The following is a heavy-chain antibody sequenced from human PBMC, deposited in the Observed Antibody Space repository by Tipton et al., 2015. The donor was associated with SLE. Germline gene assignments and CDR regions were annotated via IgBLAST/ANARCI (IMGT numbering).Heavy chain of an antibody. J-gene: IGHJ3*02. D-gene: IGHD3-16*02. Sequence: TLSLTCTVSGGSISSYYWSWIRQPPGKGLEWIGYIYYSGSTNYNPSLKSRVTISVDTSKNQFSLKLSSVTAADTAVYYCASSPYDYVWGSYRLDAFDIWGQGTMVTVSS. V-gene: IGHV4-59*01. CDR1: GGSISSYY. CDR3: ASSPYDYVWGSYRLDAFDI. CDR2: IYYSGST.